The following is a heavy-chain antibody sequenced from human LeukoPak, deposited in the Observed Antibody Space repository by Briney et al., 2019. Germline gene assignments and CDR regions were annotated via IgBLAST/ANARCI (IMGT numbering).Heavy chain of an antibody. CDR1: GGSFSGYY. CDR3: ARGDIKTTDYYFDY. V-gene: IGHV4-34*01. CDR2: IKHSGSI. J-gene: IGHJ4*02. Sequence: SETLSLTCAVYGGSFSGYYWSWIRQPPGKGLERIGEIKHSGSINYNPSIKSRLTISADPSENPLSLKPRSVTAAETAVYYCARGDIKTTDYYFDYWGQGTLVTVSS. D-gene: IGHD4-11*01.